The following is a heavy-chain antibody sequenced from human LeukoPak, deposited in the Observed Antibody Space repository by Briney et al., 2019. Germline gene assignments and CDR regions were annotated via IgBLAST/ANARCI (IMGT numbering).Heavy chain of an antibody. V-gene: IGHV1-46*03. CDR3: ARDWLHYSGSNYYYMDV. CDR1: GYTFISYY. J-gene: IGHJ6*03. CDR2: INPSGGST. Sequence: GASVKVSCKASGYTFISYYMHWVRQAPGRGLEWMGIINPSGGSTTYAQKLQGRVTMTRDTSTSTAYMELSSLRSEDTAVYYCARDWLHYSGSNYYYMDVWGKGTTVTVSS. D-gene: IGHD3-10*01.